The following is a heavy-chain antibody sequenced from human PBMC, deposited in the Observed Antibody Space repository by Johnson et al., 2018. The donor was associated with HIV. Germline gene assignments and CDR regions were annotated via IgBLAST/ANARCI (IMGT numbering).Heavy chain of an antibody. CDR2: ISSDGSTI. D-gene: IGHD2-15*01. CDR1: GFSFGDYY. J-gene: IGHJ3*02. V-gene: IGHV3-11*04. Sequence: QVQLVESGGGLVKPGGSLRLSCAASGFSFGDYYMNWIRQAPGKGLEWISYISSDGSTIDYADSVKGRFTISRDNGNNSLYLQMNSLRAEDAAVYYCTGRDLLRAFDIWGQGTMVTVSS. CDR3: TGRDLLRAFDI.